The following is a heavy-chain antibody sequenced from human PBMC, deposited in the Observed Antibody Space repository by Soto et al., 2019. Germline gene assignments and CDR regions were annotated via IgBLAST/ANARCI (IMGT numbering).Heavy chain of an antibody. J-gene: IGHJ4*02. CDR2: IIPFFGTP. V-gene: IGHV1-69*06. CDR3: ERDEGGYCSQLVY. CDR1: GATFSSYA. Sequence: QVLLVQSGAEVKKPGSSVKVSCKLSGATFSSYAMSWVRQAPGQGLEWIGGIIPFFGTPNYAQKFQGRVILTADTSTATADGELSSLRSDDTAVYYCERDEGGYCSQLVYWGQGTLVTVSS. D-gene: IGHD2-21*01.